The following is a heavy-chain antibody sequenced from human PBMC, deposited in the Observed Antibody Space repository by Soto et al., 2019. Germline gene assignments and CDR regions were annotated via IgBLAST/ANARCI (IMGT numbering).Heavy chain of an antibody. CDR1: GYTFTSYG. CDR3: ATAIADDAFDI. D-gene: IGHD2-21*01. CDR2: ISAYNGNT. Sequence: ASVKVSCKASGYTFTSYGISWVRQAPGQGLEWMGWISAYNGNTNYAQKLQGRVTMTTDTSTSTAYMELSSLRSEDTAVYYCATAIADDAFDIWGRGTRVTVSS. V-gene: IGHV1-18*01. J-gene: IGHJ3*02.